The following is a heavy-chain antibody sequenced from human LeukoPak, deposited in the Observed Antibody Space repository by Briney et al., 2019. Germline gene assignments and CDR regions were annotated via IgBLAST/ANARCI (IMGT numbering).Heavy chain of an antibody. CDR2: FDPEDGET. CDR1: GYTLTELS. V-gene: IGHV1-24*01. D-gene: IGHD3-10*01. Sequence: VASVKVSCKVSGYTLTELSMRWVRQAPGKGLEWMGGFDPEDGETIYAQKFQGRVTMTVDTSTDTAYMELNSLRSEDTAVYYCATRTPLIRGIIRTYFYLGMDVWGQGTTVIVSS. CDR3: ATRTPLIRGIIRTYFYLGMDV. J-gene: IGHJ6*02.